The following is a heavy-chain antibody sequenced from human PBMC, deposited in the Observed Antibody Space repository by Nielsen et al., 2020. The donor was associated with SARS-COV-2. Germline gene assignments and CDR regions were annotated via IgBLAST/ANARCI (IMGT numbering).Heavy chain of an antibody. CDR1: GGSISSGGYY. Sequence: SETLSLTCTVSGGSISSGGYYWSWIRQHPGKGLEWIGYIYYSGSTYYNPSLKSRVTISVDTSKNQFSLKLSSVTAADTAVYYCATISYGSSWYGVEDAGVIEHFFDNLGRGTLVTVSS. J-gene: IGHJ4*02. CDR3: ATISYGSSWYGVEDAGVIEHFFDN. V-gene: IGHV4-31*03. CDR2: IYYSGST. D-gene: IGHD6-13*01.